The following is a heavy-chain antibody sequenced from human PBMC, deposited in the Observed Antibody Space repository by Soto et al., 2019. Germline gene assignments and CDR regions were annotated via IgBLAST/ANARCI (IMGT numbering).Heavy chain of an antibody. CDR1: GYSISSGYY. CDR3: ARDMEPAAKDYYYGMDV. CDR2: IYHSGST. Sequence: SETLSLTCTVSGYSISSGYYWGWIRQPPGKGLEWIGSIYHSGSTYYNPSLKSRVTISVDTSKNQFSLKLSSVTAADTAVYYCARDMEPAAKDYYYGMDVWGQGTTVTVSS. D-gene: IGHD2-2*01. J-gene: IGHJ6*02. V-gene: IGHV4-38-2*02.